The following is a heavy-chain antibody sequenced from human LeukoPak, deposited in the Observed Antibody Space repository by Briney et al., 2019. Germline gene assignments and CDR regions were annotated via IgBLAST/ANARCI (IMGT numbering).Heavy chain of an antibody. CDR2: ISSSGSTI. CDR3: AREATVTTPYFDY. Sequence: PGGSLRLSCAASGFTFSDYYMSWIRQAPGKGLEWVSYISSSGSTIYYADSVKGRSTISRDNAKNSLYLQMNSLRAEDTAVYYCAREATVTTPYFDYWGQGTLVTVSS. V-gene: IGHV3-11*01. CDR1: GFTFSDYY. D-gene: IGHD4-17*01. J-gene: IGHJ4*02.